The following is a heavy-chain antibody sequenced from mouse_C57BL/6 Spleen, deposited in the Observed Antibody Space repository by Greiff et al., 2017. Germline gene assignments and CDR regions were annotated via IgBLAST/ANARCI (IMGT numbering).Heavy chain of an antibody. CDR1: GFSLTSYG. CDR2: IWGGGST. D-gene: IGHD2-4*01. V-gene: IGHV2-9*01. Sequence: LMAPSQSLSITCTVSGFSLTSYGVDWVRQPPGKGLEWLGVIWGGGSTNYNSALMSRLSISKDNSKSQVFLKMNSLQTEDTAMYYCAKHDNYDYGEAWFAYWGQGTLVTVSA. J-gene: IGHJ3*01. CDR3: AKHDNYDYGEAWFAY.